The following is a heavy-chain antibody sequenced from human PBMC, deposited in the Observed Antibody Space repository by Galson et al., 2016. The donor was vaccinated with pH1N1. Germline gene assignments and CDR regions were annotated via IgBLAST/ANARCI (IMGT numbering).Heavy chain of an antibody. CDR3: AKDASGYYDHFDN. V-gene: IGHV3-9*01. D-gene: IGHD3-3*01. Sequence: SLRLSCAASGFRFDDYAMHWVRRAPGKGLEWVSGINWKSNDINYADSVKGRFTISRDNAKNSLYLQMNSLRTEDTALYYCAKDASGYYDHFDNWGQGTLVTVSP. J-gene: IGHJ4*02. CDR1: GFRFDDYA. CDR2: INWKSNDI.